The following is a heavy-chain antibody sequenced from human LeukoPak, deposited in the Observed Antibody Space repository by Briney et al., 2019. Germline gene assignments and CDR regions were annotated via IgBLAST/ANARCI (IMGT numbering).Heavy chain of an antibody. D-gene: IGHD6-19*01. V-gene: IGHV3-23*01. CDR1: GFTFSSYA. CDR2: ISGSGDST. J-gene: IGHJ4*02. Sequence: PGGSLRLSCAASGFTFSSYAMSWVRQAPGKGLEWVSVISGSGDSTYYADSVKGRFTISRDNSKNTLYLQMNSLRAEDTAVCYCAKVSGWYFFDYWGQGTLVTVSS. CDR3: AKVSGWYFFDY.